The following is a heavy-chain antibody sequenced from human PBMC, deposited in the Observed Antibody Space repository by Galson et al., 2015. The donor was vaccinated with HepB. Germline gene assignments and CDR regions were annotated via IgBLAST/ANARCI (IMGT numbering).Heavy chain of an antibody. V-gene: IGHV5-10-1*01. Sequence: QSGAEVKKPGESLRISCKGSGYSFTSYWISWVRQMPGKGLEWMGRIDPSDSYTNYSPSFQGHVTISADKSISTAYLQWSSLKASDTAMYYCARLLDYYGSGSYQNDAFDIWGQGTMVTVSS. CDR3: ARLLDYYGSGSYQNDAFDI. CDR1: GYSFTSYW. J-gene: IGHJ3*02. CDR2: IDPSDSYT. D-gene: IGHD3-10*01.